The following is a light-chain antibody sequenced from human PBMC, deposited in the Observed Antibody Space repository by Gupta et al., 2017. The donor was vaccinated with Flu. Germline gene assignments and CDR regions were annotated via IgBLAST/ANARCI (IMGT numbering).Light chain of an antibody. CDR2: WAA. CDR3: QQIERTPYT. V-gene: IGKV4-1*01. Sequence: IVVTKSSYSLDLSLAPRHPINCRSSQDLLYSRHPKNYVAWYQQKPGQPPRLLIDWAATRKSGVPDRGSGSGSGKDVTLTSTRLQNEDVAFYYCQQIERTPYTCGQGTQVEIK. CDR1: QDLLYSRHPKNY. J-gene: IGKJ2*01.